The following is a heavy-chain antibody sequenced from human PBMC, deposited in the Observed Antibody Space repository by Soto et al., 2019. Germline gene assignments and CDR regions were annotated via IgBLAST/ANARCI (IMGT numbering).Heavy chain of an antibody. CDR1: GGSISNYY. J-gene: IGHJ4*02. Sequence: QVQLQESGPRLVKPSETLSLTCIVSGGSISNYYWSWIRQPPGKGLEWIGYIYYSGSTNYNPSLPXRXXISVDTSTNQLSLKLRSVTAADTAVYYCARAALPATAPFDYWGQGTLVTVSS. V-gene: IGHV4-59*01. D-gene: IGHD2-2*01. CDR2: IYYSGST. CDR3: ARAALPATAPFDY.